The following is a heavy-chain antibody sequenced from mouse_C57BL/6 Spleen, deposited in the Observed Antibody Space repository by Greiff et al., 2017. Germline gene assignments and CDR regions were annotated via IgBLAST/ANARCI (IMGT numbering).Heavy chain of an antibody. J-gene: IGHJ1*03. CDR1: GYTFTSYW. V-gene: IGHV1-7*01. CDR3: ARADEPRVRYFDV. CDR2: INPSSGYT. Sequence: QVQLQQSGAELAKPGASVKLSCKASGYTFTSYWMHWVKQRPGQGLEWIGYINPSSGYTKYNQKFKDKATLTADKSSSTAYMQLSSLTYEDSAVYDCARADEPRVRYFDVWGTGTTVTVSS.